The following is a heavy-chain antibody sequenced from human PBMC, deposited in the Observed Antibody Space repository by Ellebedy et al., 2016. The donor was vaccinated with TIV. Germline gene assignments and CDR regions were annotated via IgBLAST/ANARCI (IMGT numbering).Heavy chain of an antibody. CDR2: IYQDGSDQ. D-gene: IGHD4-17*01. Sequence: PGGSLRLSCAASGFSFRNYWMGWVRQAPGKGLEWVANIYQDGSDQYYADSVKGRFTISRDNANKSLFLHMNSLRVEDTAVYYCARRGSYGDYAVQINSWFDSWGQGTLVTVSS. CDR1: GFSFRNYW. V-gene: IGHV3-7*01. J-gene: IGHJ5*01. CDR3: ARRGSYGDYAVQINSWFDS.